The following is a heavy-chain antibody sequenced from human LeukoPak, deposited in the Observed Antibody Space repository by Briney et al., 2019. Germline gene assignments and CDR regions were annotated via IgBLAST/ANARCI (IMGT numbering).Heavy chain of an antibody. CDR2: ISAYNGNT. D-gene: IGHD3-10*01. CDR3: ARDSVDGSGTYYNDSPDY. J-gene: IGHJ4*02. CDR1: GYTFTSYG. V-gene: IGHV1-18*01. Sequence: ASVKVPFKASGYTFTSYGISWVRQAPGQGLEWMAWISAYNGNTDYAQNLRGRVTMTTDTSTSTAYMELRSLSSDDTAVYYCARDSVDGSGTYYNDSPDYWGQGTLVTVSS.